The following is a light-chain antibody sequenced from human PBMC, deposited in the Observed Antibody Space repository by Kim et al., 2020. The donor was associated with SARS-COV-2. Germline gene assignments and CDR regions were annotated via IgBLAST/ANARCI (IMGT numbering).Light chain of an antibody. CDR3: QAWDRRILW. Sequence: SYELTQPPSVSVSPGQTASITCAGDNFGHKYAHWYQQKPGQAPVLVIYQDSKRPSGIPERFSGSNSGNTATLTISGCQAVDEADYYCQAWDRRILWFGGG. CDR1: NFGHKY. V-gene: IGLV3-1*01. J-gene: IGLJ3*02. CDR2: QDS.